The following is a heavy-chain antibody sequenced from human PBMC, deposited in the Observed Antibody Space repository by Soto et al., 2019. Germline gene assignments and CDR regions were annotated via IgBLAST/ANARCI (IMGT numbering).Heavy chain of an antibody. CDR2: IYWDDDK. J-gene: IGHJ4*02. Sequence: QITLKESGPTLVKPTQTLTLTCTFSGFSLSTSGVGVGWIRQPPVKALEWLALIYWDDDKRYSPSLKSRLTITKDTAKNQVVLTMTNMDPVDTATYYCAHRGYTFGIDYWGQGTLVTVSS. CDR3: AHRGYTFGIDY. V-gene: IGHV2-5*02. D-gene: IGHD5-12*01. CDR1: GFSLSTSGVG.